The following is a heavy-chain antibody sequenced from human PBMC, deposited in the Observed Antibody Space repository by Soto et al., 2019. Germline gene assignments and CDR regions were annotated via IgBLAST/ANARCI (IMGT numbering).Heavy chain of an antibody. J-gene: IGHJ5*02. D-gene: IGHD3-10*01. CDR3: ARLRMITMVRGVILGLGGWFDP. CDR1: GYSFTSYW. V-gene: IGHV5-51*01. CDR2: IYPGDSDT. Sequence: EVQLVQSGAEVKKPGESLKISCKGSGYSFTSYWIGWVRQMPGKGLEWMGIIYPGDSDTRYSPSFQGQVTISADKSISTAYLQWSSLKASDTAMYYCARLRMITMVRGVILGLGGWFDPWGQGTLVTVSS.